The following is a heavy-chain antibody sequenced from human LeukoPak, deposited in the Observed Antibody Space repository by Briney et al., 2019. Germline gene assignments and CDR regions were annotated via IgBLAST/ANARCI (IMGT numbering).Heavy chain of an antibody. CDR3: AKAQGGYDILTGYPYFDY. Sequence: GGSLRLSCAASGFTFSSYAMSWVRQAPGKGLEWVSAISGSGGSTYYADSVKGRFTISRDNSKNTLYLQMNSLRAEDTAVYYCAKAQGGYDILTGYPYFDYWGQGTLVTVSS. J-gene: IGHJ4*02. V-gene: IGHV3-23*01. CDR2: ISGSGGST. CDR1: GFTFSSYA. D-gene: IGHD3-9*01.